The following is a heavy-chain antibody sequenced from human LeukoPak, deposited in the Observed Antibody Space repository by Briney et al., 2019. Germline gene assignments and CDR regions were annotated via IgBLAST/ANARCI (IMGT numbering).Heavy chain of an antibody. CDR1: GFTFSSYS. CDR2: ISSSSSYI. CDR3: ASWPGSCPNTYYYYGMDV. D-gene: IGHD3-10*01. Sequence: PGGSLRLSCAASGFTFSSYSMNWVRQAPGKGLEWVSSISSSSSYIYYADSVKGRFTISRDNSKNTLYLQMNSLRAEDTAVYYCASWPGSCPNTYYYYGMDVWGQGTTVTVSS. V-gene: IGHV3-21*01. J-gene: IGHJ6*02.